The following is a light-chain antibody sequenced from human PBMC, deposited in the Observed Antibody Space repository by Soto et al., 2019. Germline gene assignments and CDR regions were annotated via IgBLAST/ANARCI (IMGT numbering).Light chain of an antibody. J-gene: IGKJ1*01. CDR2: GAS. Sequence: EIVLTQSPATLSLSPGEKATLSCRASQSISNNFAWFQQKPGQVPRLLIYGASNRATGVSARFSGSGSGTEFTLTISSLQSEDFAVYYCLQYHYWWTFGQGTKVDNK. CDR1: QSISNN. V-gene: IGKV3-15*01. CDR3: LQYHYWWT.